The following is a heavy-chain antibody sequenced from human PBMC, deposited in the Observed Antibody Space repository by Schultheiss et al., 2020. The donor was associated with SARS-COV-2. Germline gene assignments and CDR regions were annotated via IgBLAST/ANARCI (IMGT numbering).Heavy chain of an antibody. CDR1: GGSISSYY. Sequence: SETLSLTCTVSGGSISSYYWSWIRQPAGKGLEWIGRIYTSGSTNYNPSLKSRVTMSVDTSKNQFSLKLSSVTAADTAVYYCAREGDYCSSTSCSYYYYYYMDVWGKGTTVTVSS. V-gene: IGHV4-4*07. J-gene: IGHJ6*03. D-gene: IGHD2-2*01. CDR2: IYTSGST. CDR3: AREGDYCSSTSCSYYYYYYMDV.